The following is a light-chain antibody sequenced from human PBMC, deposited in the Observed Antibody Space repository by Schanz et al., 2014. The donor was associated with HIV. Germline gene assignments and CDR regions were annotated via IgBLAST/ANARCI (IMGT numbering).Light chain of an antibody. J-gene: IGLJ3*02. CDR1: SGHSTYV. CDR2: LNRDGAH. Sequence: QSVLTQSPSASASLGASVKLTCTLSSGHSTYVVAWHQQQPQKAPRFLMSLNRDGAHIKGDGIPDRFSGSSSGAERYLTISSLQSEDEADYYCQTWGTGTWVFGGGTKLTVL. V-gene: IGLV4-69*01. CDR3: QTWGTGTWV.